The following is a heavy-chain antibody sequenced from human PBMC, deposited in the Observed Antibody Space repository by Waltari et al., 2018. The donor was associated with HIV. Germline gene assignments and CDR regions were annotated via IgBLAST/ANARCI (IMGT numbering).Heavy chain of an antibody. Sequence: QVQLMQSGGGVVQPGGSLRLSCPAPGFLFSNYGIPWVRQAPGKGLDWVALISHDGNSHFYADSVKGRFTVSRDNSKDTVYLQMNSLTTDDTAVYYCATYCGGDCYFGEVSFDVWGQGTMVIVS. J-gene: IGHJ3*01. CDR2: ISHDGNSH. CDR3: ATYCGGDCYFGEVSFDV. CDR1: GFLFSNYG. V-gene: IGHV3-30*03. D-gene: IGHD2-21*02.